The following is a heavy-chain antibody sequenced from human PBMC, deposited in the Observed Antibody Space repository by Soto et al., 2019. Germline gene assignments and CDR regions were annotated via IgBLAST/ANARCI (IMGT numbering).Heavy chain of an antibody. J-gene: IGHJ5*02. D-gene: IGHD4-17*01. CDR2: VYYSGNT. V-gene: IGHV4-59*01. CDR3: PKLPWADYGGIFDP. Sequence: SETLSLTCAVSGGSLSSYYWTWIRQPPGKGLEWIGYVYYSGNTNYNPSLKSRVTISVDTSKNQFSLKLGSVTAADTAVYYCPKLPWADYGGIFDPWGQGTLVTVSS. CDR1: GGSLSSYY.